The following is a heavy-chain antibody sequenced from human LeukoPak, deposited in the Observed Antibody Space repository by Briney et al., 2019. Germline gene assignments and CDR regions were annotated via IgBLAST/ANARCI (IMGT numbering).Heavy chain of an antibody. D-gene: IGHD3-3*01. Sequence: GGSLRLSCAASGFTFSSYAMSWVRQAPGKGLEWVSAISGSGGSTHYADSVKGRFTIFRDNSKNTLFLQMNSLRAEDTAVYYCAKAMDFWSGRYFDYWGQGTLVTVSS. CDR2: ISGSGGST. CDR1: GFTFSSYA. V-gene: IGHV3-23*01. J-gene: IGHJ4*02. CDR3: AKAMDFWSGRYFDY.